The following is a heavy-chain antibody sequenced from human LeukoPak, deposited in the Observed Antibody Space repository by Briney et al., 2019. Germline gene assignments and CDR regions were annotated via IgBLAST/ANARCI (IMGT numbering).Heavy chain of an antibody. CDR2: IYYSGST. V-gene: IGHV4-59*08. CDR3: ARSLATTSYGMDV. Sequence: SETLSLTCTVSGGSLSSYYWSWVRQPPGKGLEWIGYIYYSGSTNYNPSLKSRVTISVDTSKKKFSRKLSSVAAADTAVYYCARSLATTSYGMDVWGQGTTVTVSS. CDR1: GGSLSSYY. J-gene: IGHJ6*02. D-gene: IGHD5-12*01.